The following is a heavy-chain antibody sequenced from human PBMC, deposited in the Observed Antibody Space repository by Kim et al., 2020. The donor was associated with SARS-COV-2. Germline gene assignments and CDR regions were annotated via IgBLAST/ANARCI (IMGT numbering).Heavy chain of an antibody. D-gene: IGHD6-13*01. CDR3: AKGRSENIAAAFNY. Sequence: GGSLRLSCAASGFTFSTYAMSWVRQAPGKGLEWVSTVGGSGGNTYYADSAKGRFTIFRDNSKNTVDLQMNSLRAEDTAVYYCAKGRSENIAAAFNYWGQGTLVSVSS. J-gene: IGHJ4*02. CDR1: GFTFSTYA. V-gene: IGHV3-23*01. CDR2: VGGSGGNT.